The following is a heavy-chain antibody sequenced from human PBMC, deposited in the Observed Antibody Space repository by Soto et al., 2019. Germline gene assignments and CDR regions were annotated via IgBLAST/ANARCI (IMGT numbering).Heavy chain of an antibody. CDR1: GGSFSGYY. Sequence: SETLSLTCAVYGGSFSGYYWSWIRQPPGKGLEWIGEINHSGSTNYNPSLKSRVTTSVDTSKNQFSLKLSSVTAADTAVYYCARASGGIDAFDIWGQGTMVTVSS. CDR2: INHSGST. V-gene: IGHV4-34*01. J-gene: IGHJ3*02. D-gene: IGHD3-16*01. CDR3: ARASGGIDAFDI.